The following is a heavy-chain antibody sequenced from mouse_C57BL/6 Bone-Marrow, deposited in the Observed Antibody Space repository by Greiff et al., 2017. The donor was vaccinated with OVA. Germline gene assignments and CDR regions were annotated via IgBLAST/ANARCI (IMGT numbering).Heavy chain of an antibody. J-gene: IGHJ3*01. V-gene: IGHV3-6*01. CDR1: GYSITSGYY. CDR3: ATLRSFAY. Sequence: EVKLQESGPGLVKPSQSLSLTCSVTGYSITSGYYWNWIRQFPGNKLEWMGYISYDGSNNSNPSLKNRISITRDTSKNQFFLKLNSVTTEDTATYYCATLRSFAYWGQGTLVTVSA. D-gene: IGHD1-1*01. CDR2: ISYDGSN.